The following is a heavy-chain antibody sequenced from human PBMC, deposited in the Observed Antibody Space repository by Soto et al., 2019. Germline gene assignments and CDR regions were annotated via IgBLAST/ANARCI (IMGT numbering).Heavy chain of an antibody. D-gene: IGHD2-15*01. V-gene: IGHV3-33*01. CDR2: IWYDGSNK. Sequence: QVQLVESGGGVVQPGRSLSLSCAASGFTFSSYGMHWVRLAPGKGLEWVAVIWYDGSNKYYADSVKGRFTISRENSKNTLYLQMNSLRAEDTAVYYCARDRECSGGSCYFSGGVYGMDVWGQGTTVTVSS. CDR3: ARDRECSGGSCYFSGGVYGMDV. J-gene: IGHJ6*02. CDR1: GFTFSSYG.